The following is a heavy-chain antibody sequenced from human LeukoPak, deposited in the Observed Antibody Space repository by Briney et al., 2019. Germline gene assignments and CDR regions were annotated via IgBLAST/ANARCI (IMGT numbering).Heavy chain of an antibody. Sequence: SETLSLTCAVSGGSISSSNWWSWVRPPPGKGLEWIGEIYHSGSANQNPSLKSRVSMSLDKSKNQFSLRLTFVTAADTAVYYCARIPSGSYGIFDYWGQGTLVTVSS. J-gene: IGHJ4*02. CDR2: IYHSGSA. V-gene: IGHV4-4*02. CDR3: ARIPSGSYGIFDY. D-gene: IGHD1-26*01. CDR1: GGSISSSNW.